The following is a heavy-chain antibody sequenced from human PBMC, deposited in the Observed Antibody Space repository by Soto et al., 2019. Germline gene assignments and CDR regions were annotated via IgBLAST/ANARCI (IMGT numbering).Heavy chain of an antibody. Sequence: WEPLALTCSGSGGSMSIYYWTWIRHPAGKGLEWIGRVYSSGGTHYNSSLKSRVTISLDTSKNQFSLRLISVTAADTAVYYCARGQRFSDWFDPWGQGTLVTVSS. J-gene: IGHJ5*02. CDR3: ARGQRFSDWFDP. CDR1: GGSMSIYY. CDR2: VYSSGGT. V-gene: IGHV4-4*07. D-gene: IGHD3-3*01.